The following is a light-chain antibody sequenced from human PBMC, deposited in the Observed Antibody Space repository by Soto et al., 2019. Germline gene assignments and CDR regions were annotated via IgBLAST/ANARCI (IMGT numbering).Light chain of an antibody. CDR1: QSVDRY. CDR2: DAY. V-gene: IGKV3D-15*01. J-gene: IGKJ1*01. Sequence: EFVLTQSPDTLSLSPGETATLSCRASQSVDRYVAWYQQKLGQVPRLLIYDAYTRATGVGARFTGSGSATEFTLSISSLQSEDFAVYYCQQYYNWPRTFGQGTKVDIK. CDR3: QQYYNWPRT.